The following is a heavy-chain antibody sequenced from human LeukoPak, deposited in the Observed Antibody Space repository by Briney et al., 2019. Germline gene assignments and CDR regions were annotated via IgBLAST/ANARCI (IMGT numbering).Heavy chain of an antibody. Sequence: GGSLRLSCAASGFSFSSFAMSWVRQGPARGLEWVSSIRGYGETFYADSVKGRFTLSRDSSRNTVYFQLNNLRVEDTAIYYCAKANWVSSTDAVRWGQGTLVTVSS. V-gene: IGHV3-23*01. CDR1: GFSFSSFA. CDR3: AKANWVSSTDAVR. CDR2: IRGYGET. J-gene: IGHJ4*02. D-gene: IGHD3-16*01.